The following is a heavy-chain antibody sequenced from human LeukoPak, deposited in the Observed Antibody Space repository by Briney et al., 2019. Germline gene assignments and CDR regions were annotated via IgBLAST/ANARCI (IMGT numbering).Heavy chain of an antibody. J-gene: IGHJ4*02. V-gene: IGHV3-48*01. CDR3: ARAGTGTHASY. CDR2: ISSSSSTI. Sequence: GGSLRLSCAASGFTFSTYSMNWVRQAPGKGLEWVSYISSSSSTIYYADSVEGRFTISRDNAKNSLYLQMNSLRAEDTAVYYCARAGTGTHASYWGQGTLVTVSS. CDR1: GFTFSTYS. D-gene: IGHD1-7*01.